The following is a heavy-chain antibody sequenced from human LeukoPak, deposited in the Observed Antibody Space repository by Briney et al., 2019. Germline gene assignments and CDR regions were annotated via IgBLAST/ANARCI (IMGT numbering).Heavy chain of an antibody. V-gene: IGHV3-33*01. CDR2: IWYDGSNK. CDR3: ARDGNYDFWSGPAYYFDY. Sequence: GGSLRLSCAASGFTFSSYGMHWVRQAPGKGLEWVAVIWYDGSNKYYADSVKGRFTISRDDSKNTLYLQMNSLRAEDTAVYYCARDGNYDFWSGPAYYFDYWGQGTLVTVSS. CDR1: GFTFSSYG. J-gene: IGHJ4*02. D-gene: IGHD3-3*01.